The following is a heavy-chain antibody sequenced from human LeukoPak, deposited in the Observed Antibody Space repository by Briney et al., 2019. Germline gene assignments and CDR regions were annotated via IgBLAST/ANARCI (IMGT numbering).Heavy chain of an antibody. CDR2: ISSSRSYI. J-gene: IGHJ4*02. CDR3: ARISSSWYDY. CDR1: GFTFSSYS. V-gene: IGHV3-21*01. D-gene: IGHD6-13*01. Sequence: GGSLRLSCAASGFTFSSYSMNWVRQAPGKGREWVSSISSSRSYIYYADSVKGRFTISRDNAKNSLYLQMNSLRAEDTAVYYCARISSSWYDYWGQGTLVTVSS.